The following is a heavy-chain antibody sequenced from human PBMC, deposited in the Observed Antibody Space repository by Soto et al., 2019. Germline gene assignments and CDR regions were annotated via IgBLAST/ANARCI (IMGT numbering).Heavy chain of an antibody. D-gene: IGHD2-2*01. V-gene: IGHV4-39*01. CDR1: GTSISSTNYY. J-gene: IGHJ4*02. CDR2: IYYTGMT. CDR3: ATGLSRTNAYRHFDY. Sequence: SETLSLTCTLSGTSISSTNYYWGWIRQPPGKGLEWITSIYYTGMTYYNPSLKSRVTISVDTSKNQFSLKLSSVTAADRAVYYFATGLSRTNAYRHFDYLGEGTLVTVCS.